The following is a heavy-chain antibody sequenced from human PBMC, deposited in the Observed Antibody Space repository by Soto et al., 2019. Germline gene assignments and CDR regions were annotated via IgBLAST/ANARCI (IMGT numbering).Heavy chain of an antibody. Sequence: PGGSLRLSCAASGFTFSSYGMHWVRQAPGKGLEWVAVIWYDGSNKYYADSVKGRFTISRDNSKNTLYLQMNSLRAEDTAVYYCARGSEEMATFSGWGQGTLVTVSS. J-gene: IGHJ4*02. D-gene: IGHD5-12*01. V-gene: IGHV3-33*01. CDR1: GFTFSSYG. CDR2: IWYDGSNK. CDR3: ARGSEEMATFSG.